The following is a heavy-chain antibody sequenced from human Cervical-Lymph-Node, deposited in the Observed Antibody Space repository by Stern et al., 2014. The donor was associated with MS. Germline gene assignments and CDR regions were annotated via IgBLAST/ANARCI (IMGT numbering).Heavy chain of an antibody. CDR2: IYSAGTT. D-gene: IGHD1-14*01. V-gene: IGHV3-66*01. J-gene: IGHJ4*02. Sequence: EVQLVQSGGGLVQPGGSLRLSCAASGFTVSGNYMSWVRQAPGKELEWVSVIYSAGTTYYADSVKGRFTVSTDKSENTLYLQMNSLRAEDTAIYYCAREALMPPNRLYYFDSWGQGTLVTVSS. CDR3: AREALMPPNRLYYFDS. CDR1: GFTVSGNY.